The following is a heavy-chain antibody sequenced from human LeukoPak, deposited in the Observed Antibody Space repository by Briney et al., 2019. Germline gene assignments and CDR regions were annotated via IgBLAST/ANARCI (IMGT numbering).Heavy chain of an antibody. CDR1: GYTFTGYY. J-gene: IGHJ4*02. CDR3: ARVILWFGIYDY. CDR2: INPNSGGI. Sequence: ASVKVSCKASGYTFTGYYMHWVRQAPGQGLEWMGWINPNSGGINYAQKFQGRVTMTRDTSISTAYMELSRLRSDDTAVYYCARVILWFGIYDYWGQGTLVTVSS. V-gene: IGHV1-2*02. D-gene: IGHD3-10*01.